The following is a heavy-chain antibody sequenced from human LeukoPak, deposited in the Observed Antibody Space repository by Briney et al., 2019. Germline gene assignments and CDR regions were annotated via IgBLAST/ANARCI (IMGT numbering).Heavy chain of an antibody. D-gene: IGHD3-10*01. Sequence: APVKVSCKASGYTFTSYDINWVRQATGQGLEWMGWMDPNSGNTGYAQKFQGRGTMTRNTSISTSYMELSSLRSEDTAVYYCARGIRFGELWGYRFDPWGQGTLVTVSS. CDR2: MDPNSGNT. J-gene: IGHJ5*02. V-gene: IGHV1-8*01. CDR3: ARGIRFGELWGYRFDP. CDR1: GYTFTSYD.